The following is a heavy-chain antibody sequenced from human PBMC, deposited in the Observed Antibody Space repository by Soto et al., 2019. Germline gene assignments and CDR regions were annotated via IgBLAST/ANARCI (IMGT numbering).Heavy chain of an antibody. V-gene: IGHV4-39*01. Sequence: QLQLQESGPGLVKPSETLSLTCTVSGGSISSSSYYWGWIRQPPGKGLEWIGSIYYSGSTYYNTSLKSRVTISVDTSKNQFSLKLSSVTAADTAVYYCASEEVVVITAYYYYCMDVWGQGTTVTVSS. CDR1: GGSISSSSYY. CDR2: IYYSGST. J-gene: IGHJ6*02. D-gene: IGHD3-22*01. CDR3: ASEEVVVITAYYYYCMDV.